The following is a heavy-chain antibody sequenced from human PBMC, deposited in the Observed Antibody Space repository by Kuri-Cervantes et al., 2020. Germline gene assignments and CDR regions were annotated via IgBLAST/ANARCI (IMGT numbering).Heavy chain of an antibody. CDR3: ARSIVLMVYAMGY. CDR2: IIPIFGTA. V-gene: IGHV1-69*05. CDR1: GYTFTSSG. Sequence: SVKVSCKASGYTFTSSGIIWVRQAPGQGLEWMGGIIPIFGTANYAQKFQGRVTITTDESTSTAYMELSSLRSEDTAVYYCARSIVLMVYAMGYWGQGTLVTVSS. D-gene: IGHD2-8*01. J-gene: IGHJ4*02.